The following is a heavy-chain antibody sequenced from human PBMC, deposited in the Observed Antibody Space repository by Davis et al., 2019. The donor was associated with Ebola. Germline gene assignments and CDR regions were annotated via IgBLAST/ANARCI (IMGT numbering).Heavy chain of an antibody. J-gene: IGHJ3*02. V-gene: IGHV3-23*01. CDR1: GFTFSSYA. D-gene: IGHD3-22*01. Sequence: GESLKISCAASGFTFSSYAMSWVRQAPGKGLEWVSAISGSGGSTYYADSVKGRFTICRDNAKNSVYLQMNSPRAEDTAVYYCARGGYYDSSGYSHAAFDIWGQGTMVTVSS. CDR3: ARGGYYDSSGYSHAAFDI. CDR2: ISGSGGST.